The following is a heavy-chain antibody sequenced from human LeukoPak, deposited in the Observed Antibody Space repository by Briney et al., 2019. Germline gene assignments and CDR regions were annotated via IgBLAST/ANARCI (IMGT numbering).Heavy chain of an antibody. Sequence: ASVKVSCKASGYTFTSYGISWVRQAPGQGLEWMGWISAYNGNTNYAQKLQGRVTMTTDTSTSTAYMELRSLRSDDTAVYYCASVVPAAPNYYYYYMDVWGKGTTVTVSS. CDR1: GYTFTSYG. CDR3: ASVVPAAPNYYYYYMDV. D-gene: IGHD2-2*01. V-gene: IGHV1-18*01. J-gene: IGHJ6*03. CDR2: ISAYNGNT.